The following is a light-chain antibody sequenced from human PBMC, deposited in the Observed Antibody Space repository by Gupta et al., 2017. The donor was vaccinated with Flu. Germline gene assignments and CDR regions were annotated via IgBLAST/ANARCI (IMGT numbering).Light chain of an antibody. CDR1: QSVNNNL. V-gene: IGKV3-20*01. CDR2: GAS. CDR3: QQYGISLYT. Sequence: EIVLTQSPGTLSLSPGERATLSCRASQSVNNNLLTWYQQKPGQAPRLLIYGASSRATGIPDRFSGSGSGTDFTLTIRILEPEDFAVYYCQQYGISLYTFGQGTKVEIK. J-gene: IGKJ2*01.